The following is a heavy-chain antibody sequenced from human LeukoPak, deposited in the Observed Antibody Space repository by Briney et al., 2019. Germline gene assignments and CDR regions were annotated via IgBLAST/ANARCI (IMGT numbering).Heavy chain of an antibody. CDR2: ISSSGTTI. CDR3: ARVGYSGFEPLFDH. CDR1: GFTFSDYY. Sequence: GGSLRPSCAASGFTFSDYYMSYIRQAPGKGLEWVSYISSSGTTIYYADSVKGRFTISRDNAKNSLSLQMNSLRAEDTALYYCARVGYSGFEPLFDHWGQGTLVTVSS. J-gene: IGHJ4*02. V-gene: IGHV3-11*01. D-gene: IGHD5-12*01.